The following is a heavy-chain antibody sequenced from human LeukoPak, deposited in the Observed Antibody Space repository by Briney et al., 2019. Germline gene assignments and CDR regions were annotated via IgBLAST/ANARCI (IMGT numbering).Heavy chain of an antibody. CDR3: AGEAGGSGTYYIDY. V-gene: IGHV1-2*06. J-gene: IGHJ4*02. D-gene: IGHD3-10*01. CDR2: INPDSGVT. CDR1: GGTFSSYT. Sequence: ASVKVSCKASGGTFSSYTISWVRQAPGQGLEWMGRINPDSGVTSYAQKFQGRVTMTRDTSISTVYMDLRSVRSDDTAVYYCAGEAGGSGTYYIDYWGQGTLVTVSS.